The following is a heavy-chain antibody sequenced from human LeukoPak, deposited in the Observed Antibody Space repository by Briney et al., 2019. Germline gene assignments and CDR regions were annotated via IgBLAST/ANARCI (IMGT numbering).Heavy chain of an antibody. CDR3: ASFSSYSGQDFDY. J-gene: IGHJ4*02. D-gene: IGHD5-12*01. CDR1: GYTFTGYY. CDR2: INPNSGGT. V-gene: IGHV1-2*02. Sequence: ASVKVSCKASGYTFTGYYMHWVRQAPGQGLEWMGWINPNSGGTNYAQKFQGRVTMTRDTSISTAYMELSRLRSDDAAVYYCASFSSYSGQDFDYWGQGTLVTVSS.